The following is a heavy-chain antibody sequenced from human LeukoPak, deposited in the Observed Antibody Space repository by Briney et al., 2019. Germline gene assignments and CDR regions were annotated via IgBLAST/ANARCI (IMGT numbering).Heavy chain of an antibody. D-gene: IGHD6-19*01. CDR1: GFTFSSYA. CDR2: ISGSGGST. CDR3: AKDHIAVAGRRAFDY. V-gene: IGHV3-23*01. J-gene: IGHJ4*03. Sequence: SGGSLRLSCAASGFTFSSYAMSWVRQAPGKGLEWVSAISGSGGSTYYADSVKGRFTISRDNSKNTLYLQMNSLRAEDTAVYYCAKDHIAVAGRRAFDYWGQGTTVTVSS.